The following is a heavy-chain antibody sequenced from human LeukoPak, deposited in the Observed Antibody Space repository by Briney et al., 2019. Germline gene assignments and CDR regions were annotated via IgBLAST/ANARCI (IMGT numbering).Heavy chain of an antibody. D-gene: IGHD2-2*01. CDR1: GYTFTGYY. V-gene: IGHV1-2*02. Sequence: ASVKVSCKASGYTFTGYYMHWVRQAPGQGLEWMGWINPNSGGTNCAQKFQGRVTMTRDTSISTAYMELSRLRSDDTAVYYCARVGDVVVPAAFLMWGQGTLVTVSS. CDR3: ARVGDVVVPAAFLM. CDR2: INPNSGGT. J-gene: IGHJ4*02.